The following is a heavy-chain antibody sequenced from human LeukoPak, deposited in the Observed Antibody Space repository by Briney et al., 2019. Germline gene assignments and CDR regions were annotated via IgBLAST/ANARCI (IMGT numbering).Heavy chain of an antibody. CDR1: GYTFTEYY. J-gene: IGHJ4*02. CDR3: ATGGVAVAASAIDY. D-gene: IGHD6-19*01. Sequence: ASVKVSFKASGYTFTEYYIHWVRQAPGQGLESLGWINPNSGGTNYAQKFQGRVAMTKDTSISTAYMELSSLTSDDTAIYYCATGGVAVAASAIDYWGQGTLVTVSS. CDR2: INPNSGGT. V-gene: IGHV1-2*02.